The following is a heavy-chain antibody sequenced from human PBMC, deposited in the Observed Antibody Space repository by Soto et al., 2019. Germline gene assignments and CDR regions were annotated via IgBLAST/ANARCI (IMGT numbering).Heavy chain of an antibody. D-gene: IGHD3-10*01. J-gene: IGHJ6*02. V-gene: IGHV3-49*04. CDR2: IRSKAYGGTT. Sequence: PGGSLRLSCTASGFTFGDYAMSWVRQAPGKGLEWVGFIRSKAYGGTTEYAASVKGRFTISRDDSKSIAYLQMNSLKTEDTAVYYCTREADYYGSGSYYIPKYYYYYGMDVWGQGITVTVSS. CDR1: GFTFGDYA. CDR3: TREADYYGSGSYYIPKYYYYYGMDV.